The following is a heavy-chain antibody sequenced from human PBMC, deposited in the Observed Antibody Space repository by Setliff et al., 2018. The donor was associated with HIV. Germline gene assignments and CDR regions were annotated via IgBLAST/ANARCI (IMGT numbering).Heavy chain of an antibody. CDR3: ARARVYCPGDDCHAGNFDH. D-gene: IGHD2-8*02. CDR2: IFTSATTNF. J-gene: IGHJ1*01. CDR1: GDSISHYY. V-gene: IGHV4-4*08. Sequence: SETLSLTCSVSGDSISHYYWSWIRQPPGKGLEWIGDIFTSATTNFNYNPSLKSRVTMSIDTSKNQFSLKLRSVTAADTAFYYCARARVYCPGDDCHAGNFDHWGQGTLVTVPS.